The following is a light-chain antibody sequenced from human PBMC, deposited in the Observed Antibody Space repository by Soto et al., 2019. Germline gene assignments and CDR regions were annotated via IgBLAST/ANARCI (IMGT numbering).Light chain of an antibody. V-gene: IGKV1-5*01. Sequence: DIQLTQSASTLSASVGDRVTITCRASRSINEWLAWYQKKPGKAPKLLIYEASKLESGVPSRFSGSGSGTEFTLTISSLQPYDLATYYCQETNYYVFGQGTQVEIK. CDR2: EAS. J-gene: IGKJ2*01. CDR1: RSINEW. CDR3: QETNYYV.